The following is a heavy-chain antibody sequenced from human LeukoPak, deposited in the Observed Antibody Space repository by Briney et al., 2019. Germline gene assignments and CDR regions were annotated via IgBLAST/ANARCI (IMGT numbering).Heavy chain of an antibody. CDR1: RFTFSSYS. V-gene: IGHV3-30*03. J-gene: IGHJ4*02. D-gene: IGHD5-18*01. CDR3: ARDPSYTAMVINY. Sequence: PGGSLRLSCAASRFTFSSYSMNWVRQAPGKGLEWVAVISYDGSNKYYADSVKGRFTISRDNSKNALYLQMNSLRAEDTAVYYCARDPSYTAMVINYWGQGTLVTVSS. CDR2: ISYDGSNK.